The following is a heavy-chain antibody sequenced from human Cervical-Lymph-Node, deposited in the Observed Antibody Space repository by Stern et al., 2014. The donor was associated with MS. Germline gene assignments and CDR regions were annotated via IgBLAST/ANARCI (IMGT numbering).Heavy chain of an antibody. V-gene: IGHV1-69*01. CDR2: IIPIFETA. J-gene: IGHJ4*02. CDR3: ASGTRSSWYFDF. D-gene: IGHD6-13*01. CDR1: GGTFSSDA. Sequence: VQLVESGAEVKKPGSSMKVSCKASGGTFSSDAIGWVRQAPGKGLEWMGGIIPIFETANYAQKFQGRVTITADQSTKTAYLELSSLTSGDTAMYFCASGTRSSWYFDFWGQGTLVTVST.